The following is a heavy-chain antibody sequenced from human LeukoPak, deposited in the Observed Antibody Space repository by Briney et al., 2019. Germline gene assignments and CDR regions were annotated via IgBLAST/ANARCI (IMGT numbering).Heavy chain of an antibody. CDR1: GYTFTGYY. J-gene: IGHJ5*02. Sequence: GASVKVSCKASGYTFTGYYMHWVRQAPGQGLEWMGWINPNSGGTNYAQKFQGWVTMTRDTSISTAYMELSRLRSDDTAVYYCARELRTILRYIPSGFDPWGQGTLVTVSS. CDR2: INPNSGGT. D-gene: IGHD3-9*01. V-gene: IGHV1-2*04. CDR3: ARELRTILRYIPSGFDP.